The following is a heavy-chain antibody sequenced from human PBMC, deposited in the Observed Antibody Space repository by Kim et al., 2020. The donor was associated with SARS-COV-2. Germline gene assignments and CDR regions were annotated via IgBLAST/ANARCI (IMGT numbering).Heavy chain of an antibody. CDR3: ARDRGPLYDFWSQNWFDP. CDR2: IYYSGST. CDR1: GGSISSYY. J-gene: IGHJ5*02. D-gene: IGHD3-3*01. V-gene: IGHV4-59*01. Sequence: SETLSLTCTVSGGSISSYYWSWIRQPPGKGLEWIGYIYYSGSTNYNPSLKSRVTISVDTSKNQFSLKLSSVTAADTAVYYCARDRGPLYDFWSQNWFDPWGQGTLVTVSS.